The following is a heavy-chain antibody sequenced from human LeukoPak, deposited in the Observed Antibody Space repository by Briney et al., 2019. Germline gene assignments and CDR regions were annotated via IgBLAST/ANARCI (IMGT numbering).Heavy chain of an antibody. Sequence: PSETLSLTCSVSGGSISSSSYYWGWIRQPPGKGLEWIGSIYYTGSTYYNPSLKSRVTISVDTSKNQFSLKLSSVTAADTAVYYCARDFDGYDSWGQGTLVTVSS. CDR1: GGSISSSSYY. CDR3: ARDFDGYDS. V-gene: IGHV4-39*01. D-gene: IGHD5-12*01. CDR2: IYYTGST. J-gene: IGHJ5*02.